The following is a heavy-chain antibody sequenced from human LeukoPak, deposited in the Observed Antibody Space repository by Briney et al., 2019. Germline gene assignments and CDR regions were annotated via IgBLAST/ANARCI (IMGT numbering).Heavy chain of an antibody. J-gene: IGHJ4*02. CDR2: IKQDGSEK. CDR1: GCTFSSYW. CDR3: ARERHSSGCFDY. Sequence: GGSLRLSCAASGCTFSSYWMSWVRQAPGKGLEWVANIKQDGSEKYYVDSVKGRFTISRDNAKNSLYLQMNSLRAEDTAVYYCARERHSSGCFDYWGQGTLVTVSS. V-gene: IGHV3-7*04. D-gene: IGHD6-19*01.